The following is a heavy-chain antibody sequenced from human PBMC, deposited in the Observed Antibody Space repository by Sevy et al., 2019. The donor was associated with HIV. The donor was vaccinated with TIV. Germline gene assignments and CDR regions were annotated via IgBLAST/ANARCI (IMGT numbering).Heavy chain of an antibody. J-gene: IGHJ6*02. CDR1: GFTFTTSG. V-gene: IGHV3-30*18. Sequence: GGSLRLSCVVSGFTFTTSGMHWVRQAPGKGLEWVAVISYHGRDKFYADSVKGRFTISRDNSDNNLYLHMNRLRSEDRAVYYCAYDCAGYNGMDVWGQGTMVTVSS. CDR3: AYDCAGYNGMDV. CDR2: ISYHGRDK.